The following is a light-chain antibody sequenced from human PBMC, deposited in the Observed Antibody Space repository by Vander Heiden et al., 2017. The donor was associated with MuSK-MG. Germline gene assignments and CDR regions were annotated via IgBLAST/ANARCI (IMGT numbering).Light chain of an antibody. V-gene: IGKV3-11*02. Sequence: EIVLTQSPATLSLSPGERATLSCRASQSVSSYLAWYQQKPGQAPRLLIYDASNRATGIPARFSGSVYGRNFALTISSREPEDFAVYYYQQRSNWPPVTFGQGTRLEIK. J-gene: IGKJ5*01. CDR3: QQRSNWPPVT. CDR2: DAS. CDR1: QSVSSY.